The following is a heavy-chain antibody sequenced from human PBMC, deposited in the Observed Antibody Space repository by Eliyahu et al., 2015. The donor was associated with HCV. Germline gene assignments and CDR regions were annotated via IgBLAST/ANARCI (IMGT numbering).Heavy chain of an antibody. D-gene: IGHD3-22*01. CDR2: IIPIFGTA. CDR3: ARSPTGYYYDSTGPNWFDP. J-gene: IGHJ5*02. Sequence: QVQLVQSGAEVKKPGSSVKVSCKVSGGTFSSYAISWVRQAPGQGLEWMGGIIPIFGTANYAQKFQGRVTITADKSTSTAYMELSSLRSEDTAVYYCARSPTGYYYDSTGPNWFDPWGQGTLVTVSS. V-gene: IGHV1-69*06. CDR1: GGTFSSYA.